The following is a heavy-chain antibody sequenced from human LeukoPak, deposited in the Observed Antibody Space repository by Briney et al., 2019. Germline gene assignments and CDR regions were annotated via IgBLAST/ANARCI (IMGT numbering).Heavy chain of an antibody. Sequence: GGSLRLSCAASVFTFSNYGMTWVRQAPRKGLEWVANINRDGSERYYVDSVKGRFTISRDDAKSSLYLQMNSLRAEDTAVYYCARRNAMDVWGQGTTVIVFS. CDR3: ARRNAMDV. CDR1: VFTFSNYG. V-gene: IGHV3-7*03. J-gene: IGHJ6*02. CDR2: INRDGSER.